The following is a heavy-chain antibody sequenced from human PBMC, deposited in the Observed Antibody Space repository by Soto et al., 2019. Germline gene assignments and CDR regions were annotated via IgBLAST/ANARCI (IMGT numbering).Heavy chain of an antibody. CDR1: GFTFSSYA. J-gene: IGHJ6*02. V-gene: IGHV3-23*01. CDR3: AKGGSYGPYYYYYGMDV. D-gene: IGHD5-18*01. Sequence: GGSVRLSCAASGFTFSSYAMSWVRQAPGKGLEWVSAISGSGGSTYYADSVKGRFTISRDNSKNTLYLQMNSLRAEDTAVYYCAKGGSYGPYYYYYGMDVWGQGTTVTVSS. CDR2: ISGSGGST.